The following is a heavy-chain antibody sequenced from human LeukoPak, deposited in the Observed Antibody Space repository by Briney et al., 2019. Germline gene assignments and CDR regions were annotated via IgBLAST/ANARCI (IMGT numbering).Heavy chain of an antibody. CDR3: AREYYYDSSGYYTGYYYYGMDV. CDR2: IYSDGTT. D-gene: IGHD3-22*01. CDR1: GFTVSSNY. V-gene: IGHV3-53*01. Sequence: GGSLRLSCAASGFTVSSNYMSWVRKAPGKGLEWVSVIYSDGTTFYADSVKGRFTISRDNAKNTLYLQMNSLRAEDTAVYYCAREYYYDSSGYYTGYYYYGMDVWGQGTTVTVSS. J-gene: IGHJ6*02.